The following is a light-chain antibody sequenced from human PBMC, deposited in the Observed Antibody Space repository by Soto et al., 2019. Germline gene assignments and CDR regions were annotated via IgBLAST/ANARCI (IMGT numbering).Light chain of an antibody. CDR2: GAS. Sequence: ESVLTQSPGTLSLSPGERATLSCRASQSVSSNYLAWYQQKPGQAPRLLIYGASTWATGIPDRFSGSGSGTDFTLTISRLEPEDFAVYYCQQYGTSRTFGQGTKVDI. V-gene: IGKV3-20*01. CDR3: QQYGTSRT. CDR1: QSVSSNY. J-gene: IGKJ1*01.